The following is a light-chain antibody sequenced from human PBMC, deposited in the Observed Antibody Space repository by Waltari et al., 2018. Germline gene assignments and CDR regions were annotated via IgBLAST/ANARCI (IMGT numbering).Light chain of an antibody. V-gene: IGLV3-25*03. J-gene: IGLJ3*02. CDR1: VLADKY. CDR2: RKT. Sequence: SSDLTQTPSISVSPGQTAIITCSGDVLADKYIYWFQKKAGQAPVAVIRRKTGRPPAIRARFSGADSRTTATLTIIGVQPEDEADYYCQTADDTGDYVLFGGGTKLTVL. CDR3: QTADDTGDYVL.